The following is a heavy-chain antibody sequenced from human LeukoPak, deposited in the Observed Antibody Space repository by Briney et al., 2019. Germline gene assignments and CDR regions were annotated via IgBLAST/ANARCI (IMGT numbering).Heavy chain of an antibody. CDR1: GGSISSSSYY. J-gene: IGHJ4*02. CDR2: ISGSGGSGSGGST. CDR3: ARGEAYDV. V-gene: IGHV3-23*01. Sequence: PSETLSLTCTVSGGSISSSSYYWGWIRQPPGKGLEWVSGISGSGGSGSGGSTYYANSVKGRFTISRDNSKNTLYLQMNSLRAEDTAVYYCARGEAYDVWGEGTLVTVSS. D-gene: IGHD3-16*01.